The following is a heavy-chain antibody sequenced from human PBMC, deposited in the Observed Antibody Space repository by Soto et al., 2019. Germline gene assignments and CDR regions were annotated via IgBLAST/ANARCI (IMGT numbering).Heavy chain of an antibody. D-gene: IGHD4-4*01. V-gene: IGHV1-69*12. J-gene: IGHJ6*02. CDR1: GGTFSSYA. CDR2: IIPIFGTA. Sequence: QVQLVQSGAEVKKPGSSVKVSCKASGGTFSSYAISWVRQAPGQGLEWMGGIIPIFGTANYAQKFQGRVTITADESTSTSYMELSTLRSEDTRLSHFAREPVTYYYYRMHVWGQGTTVTVSS. CDR3: AREPVTYYYYRMHV.